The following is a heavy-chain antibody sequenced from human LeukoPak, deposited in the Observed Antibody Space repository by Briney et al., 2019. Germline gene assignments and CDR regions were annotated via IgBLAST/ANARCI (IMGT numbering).Heavy chain of an antibody. CDR1: GFTFSDHY. D-gene: IGHD2-2*01. CDR2: PRNKANGYTT. V-gene: IGHV3-72*01. Sequence: PGGSLRLSCAAPGFTFSDHYMDWVREAPGKGLEWVGRPRNKANGYTTEYAASVKGRFTISRDDSKNSLYLQMNSLRTEDTALYYCTRVSRTYQGAFDFWGQGTMVTVSS. J-gene: IGHJ3*01. CDR3: TRVSRTYQGAFDF.